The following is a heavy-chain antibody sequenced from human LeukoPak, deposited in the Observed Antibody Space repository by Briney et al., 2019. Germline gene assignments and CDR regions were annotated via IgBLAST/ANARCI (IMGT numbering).Heavy chain of an antibody. CDR2: INPNSGGT. Sequence: ASVKVSCKASGYTFTGYYMHWVRQAPGQGLEWMGWINPNSGGTNYAQKFQGRVTMTRDTSISTAYMELSRLRSDDTAVYYCATYMVRGVTLLYWGQGTLVTVSS. D-gene: IGHD3-10*01. J-gene: IGHJ4*02. CDR3: ATYMVRGVTLLY. CDR1: GYTFTGYY. V-gene: IGHV1-2*02.